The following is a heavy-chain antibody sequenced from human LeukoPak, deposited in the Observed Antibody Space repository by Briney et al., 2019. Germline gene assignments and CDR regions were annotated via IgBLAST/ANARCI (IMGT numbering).Heavy chain of an antibody. V-gene: IGHV3-23*01. Sequence: GGSLRLSCAASGFIFSSYAMSWVRQAPGKGLEWVSVIRGSSGSTYYADSVKGRFTISRDNAKNSLYLQMHSLRVEDTAVYYCARDARLVAPDAFDIWGQGTMVTVSS. CDR3: ARDARLVAPDAFDI. CDR2: IRGSSGST. D-gene: IGHD5-12*01. CDR1: GFIFSSYA. J-gene: IGHJ3*02.